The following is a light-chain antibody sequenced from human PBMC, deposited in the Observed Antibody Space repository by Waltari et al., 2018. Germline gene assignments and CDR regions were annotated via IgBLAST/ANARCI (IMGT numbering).Light chain of an antibody. CDR3: QVWDGSSDHHVV. Sequence: SYFLTQAPSVSVAAGQTARITCGGNNVGSKNVQWYQQKPGQAPGLGVYDDKDRPSGIPERFSGSNSGNTATLIISRVEAGDEADYYCQVWDGSSDHHVVFGGGTKLTVL. CDR2: DDK. CDR1: NVGSKN. J-gene: IGLJ2*01. V-gene: IGLV3-21*02.